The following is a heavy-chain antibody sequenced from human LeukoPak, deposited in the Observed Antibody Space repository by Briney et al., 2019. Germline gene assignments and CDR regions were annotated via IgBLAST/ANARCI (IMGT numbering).Heavy chain of an antibody. CDR1: GFTFSSYA. CDR3: AKDRLFLDAFDI. J-gene: IGHJ3*02. CDR2: ISGSGGST. Sequence: GGSLRLSCAASGFTFSSYAMSWVRQAPGKGLEWISAISGSGGSTYYADSVKGRFTISRDNSKNTLYLQMNSLRAEDTAVYYCAKDRLFLDAFDIWGQGTMVTVSS. D-gene: IGHD2-21*02. V-gene: IGHV3-23*01.